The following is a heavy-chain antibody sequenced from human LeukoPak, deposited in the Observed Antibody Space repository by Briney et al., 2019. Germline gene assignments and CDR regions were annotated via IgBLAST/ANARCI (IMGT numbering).Heavy chain of an antibody. D-gene: IGHD6-13*01. CDR3: ARGGIAAGGDFDF. J-gene: IGHJ4*02. V-gene: IGHV3-21*01. CDR1: GFTFSSYT. CDR2: ITSGSTFI. Sequence: GGSLRLSCAASGFTFSSYTMNWVRQAPGKGLEWVSSITSGSTFIYSADSLKGRFTTSRDNAKNSLYLQVNSLSVEDTAVYYCARGGIAAGGDFDFWGQGTLVTVSS.